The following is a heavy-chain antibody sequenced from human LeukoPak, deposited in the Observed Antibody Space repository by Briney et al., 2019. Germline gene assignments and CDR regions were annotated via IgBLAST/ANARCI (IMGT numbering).Heavy chain of an antibody. D-gene: IGHD3-22*01. CDR2: IKSKTDGGTT. CDR1: GFTFSNVW. J-gene: IGHJ3*02. Sequence: GGSLRLSCAAPGFTFSNVWMSWVRQAPGKRLEWVGRIKSKTDGGTTDYTAPVKGRFTISRDDSKNTLYLQMTSLKTEDTAVYCTTDGNYYDSSGFWVGAFDIWGQGTMVTVSP. CDR3: TTDGNYYDSSGFWVGAFDI. V-gene: IGHV3-15*01.